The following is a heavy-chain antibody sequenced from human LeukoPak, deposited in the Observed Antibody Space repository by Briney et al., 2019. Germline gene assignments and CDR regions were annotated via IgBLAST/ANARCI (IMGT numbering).Heavy chain of an antibody. V-gene: IGHV3-72*01. CDR1: GFTFSGHY. CDR3: ARGTTGLSGYGSSWYFDY. CDR2: SRNKDNSYYT. D-gene: IGHD6-13*01. J-gene: IGHJ4*02. Sequence: GGSLRLSCAASGFTFSGHYMDWVRQVPGKGLEWVGRSRNKDNSYYTEYAASVKGRFTISRDDSRDSLYLQMNSLKTEDTAVYYCARGTTGLSGYGSSWYFDYWGQGTLVTVSS.